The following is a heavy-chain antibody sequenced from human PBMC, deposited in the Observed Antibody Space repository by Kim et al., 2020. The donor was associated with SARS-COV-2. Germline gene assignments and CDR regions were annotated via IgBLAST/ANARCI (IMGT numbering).Heavy chain of an antibody. CDR2: ISSSGSTI. V-gene: IGHV3-48*03. CDR3: ARDLSMPKSIAAAGKGGESFQH. CDR1: GFTFSSYE. Sequence: GGSLRLSCAASGFTFSSYEMNWVRQAPGKGLEWVSYISSSGSTIYYADSVKGRFTISRDNAKNSLYLQMNSLRAEDTAVYYCARDLSMPKSIAAAGKGGESFQHWGQGTLVTVSS. D-gene: IGHD6-13*01. J-gene: IGHJ1*01.